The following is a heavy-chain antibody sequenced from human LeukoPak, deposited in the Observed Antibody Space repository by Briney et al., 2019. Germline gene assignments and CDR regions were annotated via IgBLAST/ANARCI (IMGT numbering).Heavy chain of an antibody. V-gene: IGHV4-4*09. CDR1: GGSISGYY. D-gene: IGHD6-6*01. J-gene: IGHJ4*02. CDR2: IYTSGST. CDR3: ARMFSSSSAFDY. Sequence: PSETLSLTCTVSGGSISGYYWSWIRQPPGQGLEWVGYIYTSGSTNYNPSLKSRVTISVDTSKNQFSLKLSFVTAADTAVYYCARMFSSSSAFDYWGQGTLVSFSS.